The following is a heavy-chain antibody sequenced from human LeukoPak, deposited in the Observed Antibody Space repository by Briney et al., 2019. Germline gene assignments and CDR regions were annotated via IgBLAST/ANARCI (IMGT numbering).Heavy chain of an antibody. CDR1: GFPFSSYT. CDR3: AREIGPQDY. Sequence: GRSLRLSCAASGFPFSSYTMNWVRQAPGKGLEWVSSISSTSIYTYYADSVRGRFTVSRDNAKNSLYLQINSLRTEDTAVYYCAREIGPQDYWGQGTLVTVSS. D-gene: IGHD3-22*01. J-gene: IGHJ4*02. V-gene: IGHV3-21*06. CDR2: ISSTSIYT.